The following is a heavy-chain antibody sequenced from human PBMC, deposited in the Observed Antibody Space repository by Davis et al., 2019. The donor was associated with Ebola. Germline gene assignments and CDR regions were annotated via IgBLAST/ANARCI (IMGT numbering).Heavy chain of an antibody. V-gene: IGHV3-53*01. D-gene: IGHD6-19*01. Sequence: GGSLRLSCAASGFTVGSKYMSWVRQAPGKGLEWVSTLGLSADTYYADSVKGRFTISRDNSKNTLYLQMNSLRVEDTAIYYCAKDTSNVWFDVWGPGTMVTVSS. J-gene: IGHJ3*01. CDR3: AKDTSNVWFDV. CDR1: GFTVGSKY. CDR2: LGLSADT.